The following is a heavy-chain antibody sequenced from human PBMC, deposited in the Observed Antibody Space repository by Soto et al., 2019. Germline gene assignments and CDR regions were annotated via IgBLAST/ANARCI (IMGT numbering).Heavy chain of an antibody. CDR2: IRSSSNYT. CDR3: ASVPSLCYCSGGTCSNSYF. V-gene: IGHV3-21*01. Sequence: PGRPLRLSCAAPGFTFTSYSMNCVRHAPEKRLVRASYIRSSSNYTHYHDTVKGQFTIYRDSAKQSLYLQMNSLRAEDTAVYYCASVPSLCYCSGGTCSNSYFRGQGTPVPVSS. J-gene: IGHJ4*01. CDR1: GFTFTSYS. D-gene: IGHD2-15*01.